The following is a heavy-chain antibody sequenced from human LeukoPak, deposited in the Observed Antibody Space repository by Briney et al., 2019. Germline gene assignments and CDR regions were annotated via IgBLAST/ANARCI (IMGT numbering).Heavy chain of an antibody. CDR2: ISGSGGST. Sequence: GGSLRLSCAASRFPVSSNYMTWVRQAPGKGLEWVSAISGSGGSTYYADSVKGRFTISRDNSKNTLYLQMNSLRAEDTAVYYCAKLMAPYYFDYWGQGTLVTVSS. V-gene: IGHV3-23*01. CDR1: RFPVSSNY. D-gene: IGHD5-24*01. CDR3: AKLMAPYYFDY. J-gene: IGHJ4*02.